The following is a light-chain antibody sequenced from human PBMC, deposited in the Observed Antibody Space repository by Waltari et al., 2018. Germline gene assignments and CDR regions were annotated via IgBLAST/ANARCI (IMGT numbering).Light chain of an antibody. V-gene: IGKV1-39*01. CDR3: QQCYSSPRT. Sequence: DIQMTQSPSSLSASVGDRVTITCRASQSIGSNLSWYQQKPGNAPNLLIYGAASLQTGVPSRFSASGSGTYFTLTISSLQPEDFASYYCQQCYSSPRTFGQGTKVEVK. CDR2: GAA. CDR1: QSIGSN. J-gene: IGKJ1*01.